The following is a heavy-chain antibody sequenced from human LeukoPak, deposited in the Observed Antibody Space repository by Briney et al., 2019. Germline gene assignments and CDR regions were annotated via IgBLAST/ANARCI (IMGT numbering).Heavy chain of an antibody. D-gene: IGHD4-17*01. V-gene: IGHV3-11*04. Sequence: PGGSLRLSCAASAFTFSDSYMSWIRQAPISSDTSIEYADSVKGRFTISRDNAKNSLYVQMNSLRAEDTAMYYCARDFSARLRSDYWGQGTLVTVSS. J-gene: IGHJ4*02. CDR2: ISSDTSI. CDR1: AFTFSDSY. CDR3: ARDFSARLRSDY.